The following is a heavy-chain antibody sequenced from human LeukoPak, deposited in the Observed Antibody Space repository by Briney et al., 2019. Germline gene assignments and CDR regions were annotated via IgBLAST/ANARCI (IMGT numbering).Heavy chain of an antibody. D-gene: IGHD3-22*01. CDR1: GYTFNNHG. J-gene: IGHJ6*02. V-gene: IGHV1-18*01. Sequence: ASVTVSYMASGYTFNNHGISWVRQAPGQGTEWMAWISVYNGNTTGAQNFQGSVTMPTDTSTNSLYMELSSLRSDDTALYYCARVYYYDSSCLYYYVMDVWGQGTAVTVSS. CDR3: ARVYYYDSSCLYYYVMDV. CDR2: ISVYNGNT.